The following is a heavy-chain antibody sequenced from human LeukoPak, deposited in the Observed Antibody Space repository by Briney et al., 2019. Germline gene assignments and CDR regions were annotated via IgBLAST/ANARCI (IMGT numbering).Heavy chain of an antibody. J-gene: IGHJ4*02. Sequence: GGSLRLSCAASGFTFSNLWMSWVRQAPGKGLKWVANIKQDGSEKYYVDSVKGRFTISRDNSKNTLYLQMNSLRAEDTAVYYCARTPAGYGDYGIVYFDYWGQGTLVTVSS. V-gene: IGHV3-7*03. CDR2: IKQDGSEK. CDR1: GFTFSNLW. CDR3: ARTPAGYGDYGIVYFDY. D-gene: IGHD4-17*01.